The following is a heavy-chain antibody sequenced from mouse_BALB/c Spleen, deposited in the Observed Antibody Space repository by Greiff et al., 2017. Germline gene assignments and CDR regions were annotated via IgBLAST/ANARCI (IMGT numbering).Heavy chain of an antibody. Sequence: VKVVESGPGLVAPSQSLSITCTVSGFSLTSYGVHWVRQPPGKGLEWLGVIWAGGSTNYNSALMSRLSISKDNSKSQVFLKMNSLQTDDTAMYYCARDPFDGWGGQGTLVTVSA. CDR2: IWAGGST. J-gene: IGHJ3*02. CDR1: GFSLTSYG. CDR3: ARDPFDGW. V-gene: IGHV2-9*02.